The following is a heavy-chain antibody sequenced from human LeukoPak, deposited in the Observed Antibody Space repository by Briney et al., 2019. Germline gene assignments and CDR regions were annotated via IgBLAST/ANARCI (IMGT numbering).Heavy chain of an antibody. J-gene: IGHJ4*02. D-gene: IGHD2-15*01. CDR3: ARGADCSGGRCHFVSGFDY. CDR2: IYPGDSDT. Sequence: GESLKISCKGSGYSFTTYWIGWVRQMPGKGLEWMGIIYPGDSDTRYSPSFQGQVTISADKSITTAYPQWSSLKASDTAMYYCARGADCSGGRCHFVSGFDYWGQGTLVTVSS. V-gene: IGHV5-51*01. CDR1: GYSFTTYW.